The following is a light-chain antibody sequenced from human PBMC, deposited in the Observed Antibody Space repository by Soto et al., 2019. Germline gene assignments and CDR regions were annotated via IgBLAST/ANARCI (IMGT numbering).Light chain of an antibody. V-gene: IGLV1-51*01. J-gene: IGLJ1*01. CDR3: GAWDRSLNAFV. CDR1: SSNIGINY. CDR2: END. Sequence: QSVLTQPPSVSAAPGQKVTISCSGGSSNIGINYVSWYQHLPGAAPKLLIYENDQRPSEIPDRFSGSKSGTSATLGITGLQTGDEADYYCGAWDRSLNAFVCGTGTKVTVL.